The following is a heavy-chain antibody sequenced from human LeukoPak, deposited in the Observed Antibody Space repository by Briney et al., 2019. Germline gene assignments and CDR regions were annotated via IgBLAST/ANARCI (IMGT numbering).Heavy chain of an antibody. J-gene: IGHJ4*02. CDR3: ARGFRGVVAATPPPVDY. CDR2: ISYDGSNK. V-gene: IGHV3-30*03. Sequence: GGSLRLSWAASGXTFSSYGVHWVRQAPGEGQEWVAVISYDGSNKYYAASVKGRFTISSDNSKNTLYLQMNSLRAEDTAVYYCARGFRGVVAATPPPVDYWGQGTMVTVSS. D-gene: IGHD2-15*01. CDR1: GXTFSSYG.